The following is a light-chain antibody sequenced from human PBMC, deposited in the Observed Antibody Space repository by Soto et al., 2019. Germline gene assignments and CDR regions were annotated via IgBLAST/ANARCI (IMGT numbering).Light chain of an antibody. CDR3: QQSYSTPWT. J-gene: IGKJ1*01. V-gene: IGKV1-39*01. CDR1: HSISSY. CDR2: AAS. Sequence: DIQMTQSPSSLSASVGDRVTITCRASHSISSYLNLYQQKPGKAPKLLIYAASSLQSGVPSRFSGSGSGTDFTLTISSLQPEDFATYYCQQSYSTPWTFGQGTKVDI.